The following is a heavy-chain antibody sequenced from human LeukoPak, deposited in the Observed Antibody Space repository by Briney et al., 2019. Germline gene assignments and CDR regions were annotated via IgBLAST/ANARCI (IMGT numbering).Heavy chain of an antibody. J-gene: IGHJ5*02. CDR1: GHTFTGYY. CDR2: INPKNGGT. Sequence: ASVKVSCKASGHTFTGYYIHWVRQAPGQGLEWMGWINPKNGGTKYAQKFQGRVTMTRDTSISTVYMELSGLRFDDTAVYYCARYRCGSGSCYTGWFDPWGQGTLVTVSS. V-gene: IGHV1-2*02. D-gene: IGHD2-2*02. CDR3: ARYRCGSGSCYTGWFDP.